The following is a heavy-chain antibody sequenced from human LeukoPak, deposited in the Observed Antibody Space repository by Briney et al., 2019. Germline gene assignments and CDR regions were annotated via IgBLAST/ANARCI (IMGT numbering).Heavy chain of an antibody. CDR3: ARASSGSYYKGYYYGMDV. CDR2: ISSSNSYI. D-gene: IGHD3-10*01. Sequence: GGSLRLSCAASGFTFSRNSMDWVRRAPGKGLEWVSSISSSNSYIYYADSVKGRFTISRDNAKNSLYLQMNSLRAEDTAVYYCARASSGSYYKGYYYGMDVWGQGTTVTVSS. V-gene: IGHV3-21*01. CDR1: GFTFSRNS. J-gene: IGHJ6*02.